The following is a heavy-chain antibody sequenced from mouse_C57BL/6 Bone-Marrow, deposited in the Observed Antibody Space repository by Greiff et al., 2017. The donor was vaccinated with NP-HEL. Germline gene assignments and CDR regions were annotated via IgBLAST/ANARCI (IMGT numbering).Heavy chain of an antibody. Sequence: QVQLQQSGPELVKPGASVKISCKASGYAFSSSWMNWVKQRPGKGLEWIGRIYPGDGDTNYNGKFKGKATLTADKSSSTAYMQLSSLTSEDSAVYFCASEFPHYYGSSYVRYYFDDWGQGTTLTVSS. CDR3: ASEFPHYYGSSYVRYYFDD. J-gene: IGHJ2*01. D-gene: IGHD1-1*01. V-gene: IGHV1-82*01. CDR1: GYAFSSSW. CDR2: IYPGDGDT.